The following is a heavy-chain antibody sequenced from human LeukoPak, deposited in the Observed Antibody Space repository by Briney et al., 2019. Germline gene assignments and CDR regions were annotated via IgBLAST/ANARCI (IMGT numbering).Heavy chain of an antibody. CDR2: INPNSGGT. CDR1: GYTFTGYY. Sequence: ASVKVSCKASGYTFTGYYMHWVRQAPRQGLEWRGGINPNSGGTNYTQKFQGRVTMTRDTSISTAYMELSRLRSDDTAVYYCARPSLMAVAVAIGFDHWGQGTLVTVSS. CDR3: ARPSLMAVAVAIGFDH. J-gene: IGHJ5*02. D-gene: IGHD6-19*01. V-gene: IGHV1-2*02.